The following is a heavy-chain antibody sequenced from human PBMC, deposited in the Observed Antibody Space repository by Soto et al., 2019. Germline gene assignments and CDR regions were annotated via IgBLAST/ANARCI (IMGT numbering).Heavy chain of an antibody. J-gene: IGHJ6*03. CDR3: ARCRGYSGYETYYHMDV. V-gene: IGHV4-31*03. Sequence: SETLSLPCTVSGGSISSGGYYWSWIRQHPGKGLEWIGYIYYSGNTYYNPSLKSRVTISVDTSKNQFSLKLSSVIAADTAVYYCARCRGYSGYETYYHMDVWGKGTTVTVSS. CDR1: GGSISSGGYY. CDR2: IYYSGNT. D-gene: IGHD5-12*01.